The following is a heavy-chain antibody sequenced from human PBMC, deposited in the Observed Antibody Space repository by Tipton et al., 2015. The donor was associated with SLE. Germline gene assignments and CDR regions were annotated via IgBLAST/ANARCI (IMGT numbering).Heavy chain of an antibody. CDR2: IYPGDSDT. CDR1: GYSFTSYW. J-gene: IGHJ2*01. V-gene: IGHV5-51*03. D-gene: IGHD3-10*01. CDR3: ARRVVRGVIDYWYFDL. Sequence: QSGAEVKKPGESLKISCKGSGYSFTSYWIGWVRQMPGKGLEWMGKIYPGDSDTRYSPSFQGQVTISADKSISTAYLQWSSLKASDTAMYYCARRVVRGVIDYWYFDLRGRGPLVTVSS.